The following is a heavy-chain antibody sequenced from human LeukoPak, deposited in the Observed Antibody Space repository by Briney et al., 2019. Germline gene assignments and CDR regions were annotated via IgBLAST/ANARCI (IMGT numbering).Heavy chain of an antibody. J-gene: IGHJ2*01. D-gene: IGHD3-9*01. CDR1: GFTFSSYS. V-gene: IGHV3-21*01. CDR3: ARDPPVLRYLGFDL. CDR2: ISSSSSYI. Sequence: PGGSLRLPCAASGFTFSSYSMNWVRQAPGKGLEWVSSISSSSSYIYYADSVKGRFTISRDNAKNSLYLQMNSLRAEDTAVYYCARDPPVLRYLGFDLWGRGTLVTVSS.